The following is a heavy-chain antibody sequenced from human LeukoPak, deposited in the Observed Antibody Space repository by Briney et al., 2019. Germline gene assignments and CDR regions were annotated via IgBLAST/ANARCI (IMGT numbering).Heavy chain of an antibody. J-gene: IGHJ3*02. V-gene: IGHV1-69*04. CDR1: GGTFSSYA. D-gene: IGHD3-9*01. CDR3: ARGGYYDILTGYETADVFDI. CDR2: IIPILGIA. Sequence: GASMKVSCKASGGTFSSYAISWVRQAPGQGLEWMGRIIPILGIANYAQKYQGRVTLTTDTSTSTAYMELRSLRSDDTAVYYCARGGYYDILTGYETADVFDIWGQGTMVTVSP.